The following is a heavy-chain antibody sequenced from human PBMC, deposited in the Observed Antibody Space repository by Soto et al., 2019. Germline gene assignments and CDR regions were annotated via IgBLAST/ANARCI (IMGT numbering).Heavy chain of an antibody. CDR3: ARDRGGSYQADSFDP. CDR1: GYTFTTYG. D-gene: IGHD1-26*01. J-gene: IGHJ5*02. V-gene: IGHV1-18*01. Sequence: QVQLVQSGVEVKKPGASVKVSCKASGYTFTTYGISWVRQAPGQGLEWVGWVSPYDGDTNYADALQGRVTMTTDTSTTTAYMELRSLRSDDTAMYYCARDRGGSYQADSFDPWGQGTLVIVSS. CDR2: VSPYDGDT.